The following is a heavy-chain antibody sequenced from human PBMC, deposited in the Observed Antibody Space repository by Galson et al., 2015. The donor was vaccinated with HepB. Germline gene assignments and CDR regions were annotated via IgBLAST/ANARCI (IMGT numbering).Heavy chain of an antibody. CDR3: AREVGGGHQIVPAAKVFDY. D-gene: IGHD2-2*01. CDR2: IYYSGST. Sequence: TLSLTCTVSGGSISSGGYYWSWIRQHPGKGLEWIGYIYYSGSTYYNPSLKSRVTISVDTSKNQFSLKLSSVTAADTAVYYCAREVGGGHQIVPAAKVFDYWGQGTLVTVSS. V-gene: IGHV4-31*03. CDR1: GGSISSGGYY. J-gene: IGHJ4*02.